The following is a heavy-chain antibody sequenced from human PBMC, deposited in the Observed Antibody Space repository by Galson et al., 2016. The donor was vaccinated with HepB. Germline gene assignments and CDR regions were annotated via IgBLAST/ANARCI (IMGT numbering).Heavy chain of an antibody. J-gene: IGHJ6*02. CDR3: AKSRRASSSYYTGHALDV. CDR2: INWNSAMI. Sequence: SLRLSCAASGFRFDDYAMYWVRQTPGTGLEWVSGINWNSAMIGYADSVKGRFTISRDNATNSLSLQMTSMPPEGTGFYYCAKSRRASSSYYTGHALDVWGEGTTVTVS. V-gene: IGHV3-9*01. CDR1: GFRFDDYA. D-gene: IGHD3-22*01.